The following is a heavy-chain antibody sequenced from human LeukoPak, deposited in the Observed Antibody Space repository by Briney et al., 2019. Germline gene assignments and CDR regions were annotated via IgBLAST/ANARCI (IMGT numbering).Heavy chain of an antibody. CDR2: INSNGAVM. D-gene: IGHD4-17*01. Sequence: GGSLRLSCAASGFSSSDYGMNWVRRAPGKGLEWLSHINSNGAVMSYADSVKGRFTISRDTAKSSLYLQMNSLKIEDTAIYFCARDPDGDYDFDYWGQGTLVTVSS. CDR3: ARDPDGDYDFDY. V-gene: IGHV3-48*01. CDR1: GFSSSDYG. J-gene: IGHJ4*02.